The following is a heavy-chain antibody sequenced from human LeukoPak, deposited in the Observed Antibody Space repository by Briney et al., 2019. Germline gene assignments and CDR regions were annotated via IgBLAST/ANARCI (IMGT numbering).Heavy chain of an antibody. Sequence: PSETLSLTCTVSGGSISSYYWSWIRQPPGKGLEWIGYIYYSGSTNYNPSLKSRVTMSVDTSKKHFSLKLSSVTAADTAVYYCARAPYFYDSSGYYPSSYYYFDLWGRGTLVSVSS. CDR3: ARAPYFYDSSGYYPSSYYYFDL. J-gene: IGHJ2*01. D-gene: IGHD3-22*01. CDR2: IYYSGST. V-gene: IGHV4-59*12. CDR1: GGSISSYY.